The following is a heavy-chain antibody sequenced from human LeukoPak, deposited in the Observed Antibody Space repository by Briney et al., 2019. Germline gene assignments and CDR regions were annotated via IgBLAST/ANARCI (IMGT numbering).Heavy chain of an antibody. CDR2: ISGGGGSI. J-gene: IGHJ4*02. CDR3: AKDASSSGSATFPDS. V-gene: IGHV3-23*01. CDR1: GFTFSSYA. D-gene: IGHD3-10*01. Sequence: GGSLRLSCAASGFTFSSYAMSWVRQAPGKGLEWVSAISGGGGSIYYADSVKGRFTISRDDSKNTLYLQMSSLRVEDTAVYYCAKDASSSGSATFPDSWGQGTLVTVSS.